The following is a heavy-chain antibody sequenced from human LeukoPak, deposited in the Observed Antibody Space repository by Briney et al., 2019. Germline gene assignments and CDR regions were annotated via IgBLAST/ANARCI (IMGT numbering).Heavy chain of an antibody. CDR1: GFTFSNYW. J-gene: IGHJ3*02. CDR3: ARPLGRVKENAFDI. CDR2: IKQDGSEK. V-gene: IGHV3-7*03. D-gene: IGHD2-21*01. Sequence: GGSLRLSCAASGFTFSNYWMSWVRQAPGKGLEWVANIKQDGSEKYYVDSVEGRFTISRDNAQNSLYLQMNSLRAEDTAVYYCARPLGRVKENAFDIWGQGTMVAVSS.